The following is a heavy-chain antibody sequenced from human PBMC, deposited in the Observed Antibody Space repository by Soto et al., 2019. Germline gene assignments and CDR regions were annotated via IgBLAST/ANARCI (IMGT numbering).Heavy chain of an antibody. D-gene: IGHD3-22*01. CDR3: ARGEFGSHYYDSSGYYPFDC. V-gene: IGHV1-69*13. Sequence: SVKVSCKXSGGTFSSYAISWVRQAPGQGLEWMGGIIPIFGTANYAQKFQGRVTITADESTSTAYVELSSLRSEDTAVYYCARGEFGSHYYDSSGYYPFDCWGQGTLVTVSS. J-gene: IGHJ4*02. CDR2: IIPIFGTA. CDR1: GGTFSSYA.